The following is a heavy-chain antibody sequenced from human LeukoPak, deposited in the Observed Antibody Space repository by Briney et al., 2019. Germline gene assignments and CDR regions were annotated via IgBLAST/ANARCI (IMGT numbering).Heavy chain of an antibody. D-gene: IGHD3-9*01. V-gene: IGHV3-7*01. CDR1: GFTFSSYW. J-gene: IGHJ6*02. Sequence: GGSLRLSCAASGFTFSSYWMSWVRQAPGKGLEWVANIKQDGSKKYYVDSVKGRFTISRDNAKNSLYLQMNSLRAEDTAVYYCTRDLMDYDVSTGLHHYYMDVWGQGTTVTVSS. CDR3: TRDLMDYDVSTGLHHYYMDV. CDR2: IKQDGSKK.